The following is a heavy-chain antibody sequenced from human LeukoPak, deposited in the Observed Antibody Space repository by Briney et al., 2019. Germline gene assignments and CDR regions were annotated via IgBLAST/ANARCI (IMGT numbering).Heavy chain of an antibody. D-gene: IGHD1-26*01. Sequence: SETLSLTCTVSGGSISSSSYYWGWIRQPPGKGLEWIGSIYYSGSTYYNPSLKSRVTISVDTSKNQFSLKLSSVTAADTAVYYCAAKKRRRAVYWEFDYWGQGTLVTVSS. CDR3: AAKKRRRAVYWEFDY. CDR1: GGSISSSSYY. J-gene: IGHJ4*02. CDR2: IYYSGST. V-gene: IGHV4-39*01.